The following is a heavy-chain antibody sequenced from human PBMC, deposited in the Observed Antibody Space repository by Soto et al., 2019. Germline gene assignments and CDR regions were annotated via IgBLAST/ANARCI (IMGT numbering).Heavy chain of an antibody. J-gene: IGHJ4*02. V-gene: IGHV1-69*13. CDR2: IIPIFGTA. CDR3: ARGGYSYGSRSIDY. Sequence: SVKVSCKASGGTFSSYAISWVRQAPGQGLEWMGGIIPIFGTANYAQKFQGRVTITADESTSTAYMELSSLRSEDTAVYYCARGGYSYGSRSIDYWGQGTLVPVSS. CDR1: GGTFSSYA. D-gene: IGHD5-18*01.